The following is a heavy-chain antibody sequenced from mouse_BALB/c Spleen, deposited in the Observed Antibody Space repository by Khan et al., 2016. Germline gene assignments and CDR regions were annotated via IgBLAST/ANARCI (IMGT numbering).Heavy chain of an antibody. V-gene: IGHV3-2*02. D-gene: IGHD2-1*01. CDR1: GYSITSDYA. Sequence: EVQLQESGPGLVKPSQSLSLTCTVTGYSITSDYAWNWIRQFPGNKLEWMGYISYSGSTSYNPSLKSRISITRDTSKNQFFLQLNSVTTEDTAKYYCARFFGNYRYFDVWGAGTTVTVSS. J-gene: IGHJ1*01. CDR3: ARFFGNYRYFDV. CDR2: ISYSGST.